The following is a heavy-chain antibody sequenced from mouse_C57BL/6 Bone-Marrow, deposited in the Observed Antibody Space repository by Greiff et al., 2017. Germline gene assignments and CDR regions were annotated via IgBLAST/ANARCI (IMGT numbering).Heavy chain of an antibody. CDR1: GFNITDDY. V-gene: IGHV14-4*01. Sequence: EVQLQQSGAELVRPGASVKLSCTASGFNITDDYMHWVKQRPEQGLEWIGWIDPENGDTEYASKFQGKATITADTSSNTAYLQLSSLTSEDSAVXYCTTYDYEGYWGQGTTLTVSS. D-gene: IGHD2-4*01. CDR3: TTYDYEGY. J-gene: IGHJ2*01. CDR2: IDPENGDT.